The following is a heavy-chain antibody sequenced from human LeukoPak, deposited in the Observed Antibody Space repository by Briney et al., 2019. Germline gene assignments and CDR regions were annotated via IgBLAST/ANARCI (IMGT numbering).Heavy chain of an antibody. Sequence: GRSLRLSCAASGFTFDDYAMHWVRQAPGKGLEWVSGISWNSGSIGYADSVKGRFTISRDNSKNTLYLQMNSLRAEDTAVYYCAKDRERWLQFTFDYWGQGTLVTVSS. CDR3: AKDRERWLQFTFDY. J-gene: IGHJ4*02. CDR1: GFTFDDYA. V-gene: IGHV3-9*01. D-gene: IGHD5-24*01. CDR2: ISWNSGSI.